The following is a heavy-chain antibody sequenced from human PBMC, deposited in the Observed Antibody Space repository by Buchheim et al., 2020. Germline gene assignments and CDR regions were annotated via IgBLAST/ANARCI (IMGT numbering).Heavy chain of an antibody. V-gene: IGHV4-34*01. Sequence: QVQLQQWGAGLLKPSETLSLTCAVYGGSFSGYYWSWIRQPPGKGLEWIGEINHSGSTNYNPSLKSRVTISVDTSKNQFSLKLRSVTAADTAVYYCARGRYCSGGSCQIDYWGQGTL. CDR2: INHSGST. D-gene: IGHD2-15*01. J-gene: IGHJ4*02. CDR1: GGSFSGYY. CDR3: ARGRYCSGGSCQIDY.